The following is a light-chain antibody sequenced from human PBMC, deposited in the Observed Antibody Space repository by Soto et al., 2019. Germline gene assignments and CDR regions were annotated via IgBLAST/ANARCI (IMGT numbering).Light chain of an antibody. J-gene: IGKJ4*01. V-gene: IGKV3-11*01. Sequence: TVLTQSPATLSLSPGERATLSCRASRSVSSFLAWYQQKPGQAPRLLIYDASNSASGIPARFSGSGSGTDFTLTISSLEPEDFAIYYCQQRSNWPPTFGGGTKVDIK. CDR2: DAS. CDR1: RSVSSF. CDR3: QQRSNWPPT.